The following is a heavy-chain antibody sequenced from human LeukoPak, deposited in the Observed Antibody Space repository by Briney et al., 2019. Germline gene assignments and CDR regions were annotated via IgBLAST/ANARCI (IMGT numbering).Heavy chain of an antibody. D-gene: IGHD3-22*01. CDR1: GGTFSSYA. V-gene: IGHV1-69*05. J-gene: IGHJ3*02. Sequence: SSVKVSCKASGGTFSSYAISWVRQAPGQGLEWMGRIIPIFGTANYAQKFQGRVTITTDESTSTAYMELSSLRSDDTAVYYCARTIYDSSGFGEKDDAFDIWGQGTMVTVSS. CDR3: ARTIYDSSGFGEKDDAFDI. CDR2: IIPIFGTA.